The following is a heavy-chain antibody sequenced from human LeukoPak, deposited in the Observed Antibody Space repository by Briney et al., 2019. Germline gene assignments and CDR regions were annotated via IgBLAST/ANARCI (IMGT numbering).Heavy chain of an antibody. Sequence: GGSLRLSCAASGFTFSSYAMHWVRQAPGKGLEYVSAISSNGGSTYYANSVKGRFTISRDNSKNTLYLQMGSLRGEDMAVYYCARAGSGYDWDYWGQGTLVTVSS. J-gene: IGHJ4*02. D-gene: IGHD5-12*01. CDR1: GFTFSSYA. CDR3: ARAGSGYDWDY. V-gene: IGHV3-64*01. CDR2: ISSNGGST.